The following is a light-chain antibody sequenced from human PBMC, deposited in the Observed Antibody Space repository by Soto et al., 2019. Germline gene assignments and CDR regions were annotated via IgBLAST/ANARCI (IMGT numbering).Light chain of an antibody. CDR1: QSVSSSY. CDR2: GAS. CDR3: QQYGSSPRT. Sequence: EIVLTQSPGTLSLSPGERATLSCRASQSVSSSYLARYQQKPGQAPRLLIYGASSRATGIPDRFSGSGSGTDFTLTISRLEPEDFAVYYFQQYGSSPRTFGQGTKVDIK. J-gene: IGKJ1*01. V-gene: IGKV3-20*01.